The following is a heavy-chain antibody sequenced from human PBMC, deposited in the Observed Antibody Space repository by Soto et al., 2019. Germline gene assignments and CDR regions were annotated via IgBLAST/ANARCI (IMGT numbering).Heavy chain of an antibody. V-gene: IGHV4-31*03. J-gene: IGHJ1*01. CDR3: ARASVAGAGYFQH. Sequence: QVQLQESGPGLVKPSQTLSLTCTVSGGSVSGGVYYWNWIRQHPEKGLEWIGYIYYSGSTYYNPSPRSRVTISADTSKNQFSLKLSSVTVADTAVDYCARASVAGAGYFQHWGQGTQVIVSS. D-gene: IGHD6-19*01. CDR2: IYYSGST. CDR1: GGSVSGGVYY.